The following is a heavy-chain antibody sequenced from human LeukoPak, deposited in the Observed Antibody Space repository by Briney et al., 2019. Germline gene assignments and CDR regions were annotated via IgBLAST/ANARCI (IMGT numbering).Heavy chain of an antibody. CDR1: GGSISSYY. CDR2: IYYSGST. J-gene: IGHJ4*02. V-gene: IGHV4-59*08. Sequence: SETLSLTCTVSGGSISSYYWSWIRQPPGKGLEWIGYIYYSGSTNYNPSLKSRVTVSVDTSKNQFSLKLSSVTAADTAVYYCARRSSGGYFDYWGQGTLVTVSS. D-gene: IGHD2-15*01. CDR3: ARRSSGGYFDY.